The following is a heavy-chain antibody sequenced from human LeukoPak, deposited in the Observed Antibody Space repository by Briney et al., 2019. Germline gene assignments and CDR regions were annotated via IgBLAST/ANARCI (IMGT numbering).Heavy chain of an antibody. CDR1: GYTFTSYD. D-gene: IGHD2-21*02. J-gene: IGHJ4*02. V-gene: IGHV1-8*03. CDR3: ARGRSHCGGDCYSLDY. Sequence: GASVKVSCKASGYTFTSYDINWVRQATGQGLEWMGWMNPNSGNTGYAQKFQGRVTITRNTSISTAYMELSSLRSEDTAVYYCARGRSHCGGDCYSLDYWGQGTLVTVSS. CDR2: MNPNSGNT.